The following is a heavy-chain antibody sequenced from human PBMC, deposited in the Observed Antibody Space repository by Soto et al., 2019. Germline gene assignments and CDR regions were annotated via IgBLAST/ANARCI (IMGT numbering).Heavy chain of an antibody. Sequence: QITLKESGPTLVKPTQTLTLTCTFSGFSLSTNGVGVGWVRQPPGKALEWIAIVYWDGDKRYSPSLKNRLTITKDTSKNQVGLTMTTMDPVDTATYYCTLRRYRIISGYDFAYFDYSGQEILLTVSS. CDR3: TLRRYRIISGYDFAYFDY. CDR1: GFSLSTNGVG. V-gene: IGHV2-5*02. J-gene: IGHJ4*02. D-gene: IGHD5-12*01. CDR2: VYWDGDK.